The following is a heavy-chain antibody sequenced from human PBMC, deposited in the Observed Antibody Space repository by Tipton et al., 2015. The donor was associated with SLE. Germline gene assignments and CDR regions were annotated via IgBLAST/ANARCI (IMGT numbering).Heavy chain of an antibody. CDR1: GYTFVNYD. J-gene: IGHJ3*02. V-gene: IGHV1-8*01. Sequence: QSGAEVKKPGASVRVSCEASGYTFVNYDINWVRQATGQGLEWMGWMNPNSGNTGYAQKLQGRVTITTNTSISTSYMELTSLTSEDGAVYYCARGRMGTLTDAFDIWGQGTMVTVSS. D-gene: IGHD1-1*01. CDR3: ARGRMGTLTDAFDI. CDR2: MNPNSGNT.